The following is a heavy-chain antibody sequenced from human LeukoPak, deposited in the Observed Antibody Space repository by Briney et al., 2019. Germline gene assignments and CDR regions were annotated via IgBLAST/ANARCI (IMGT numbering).Heavy chain of an antibody. CDR1: GYTFTGYY. V-gene: IGHV1-2*02. J-gene: IGHJ4*02. D-gene: IGHD1-26*01. CDR2: INPNSGGT. Sequence: ASVKVSCKASGYTFTGYYMHWVRQAPGQGLEWMGWINPNSGGTNYAQKFQGRVTMTRDSSISTAYMEVNRLRSDDTAVYYCARESNIVEGIAFDMWGQGTLVIVSS. CDR3: ARESNIVEGIAFDM.